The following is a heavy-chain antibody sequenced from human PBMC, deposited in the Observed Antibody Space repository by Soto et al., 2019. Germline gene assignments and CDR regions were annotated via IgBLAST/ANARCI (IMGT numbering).Heavy chain of an antibody. J-gene: IGHJ6*02. V-gene: IGHV1-2*02. CDR3: ARIYYYGSGRYYYGIDA. D-gene: IGHD3-10*01. Sequence: ASGQGSFKASRYTFTGYYMHWMRQAPLQGLEWMGWINPNSGGTNYGQKFQGRVTMTRDTSISTSYLELSRLRSDDTAVYYCARIYYYGSGRYYYGIDAWGQGTTVPVS. CDR1: RYTFTGYY. CDR2: INPNSGGT.